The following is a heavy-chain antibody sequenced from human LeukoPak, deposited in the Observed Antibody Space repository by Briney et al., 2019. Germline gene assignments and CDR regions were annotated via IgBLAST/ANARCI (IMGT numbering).Heavy chain of an antibody. V-gene: IGHV3-23*05. CDR2: ISNTGVAT. J-gene: IGHJ3*02. D-gene: IGHD5-24*01. Sequence: GGSLRLSCAASAFSNSALNWVRQAPGQGLEWISTISNTGVATYYADSVKGRFTISRDTFRNTLLLQMNSLRADDTAVYYCVKSAGKDGYRDVLDIWGQGTVVTVSS. CDR1: AFSNSA. CDR3: VKSAGKDGYRDVLDI.